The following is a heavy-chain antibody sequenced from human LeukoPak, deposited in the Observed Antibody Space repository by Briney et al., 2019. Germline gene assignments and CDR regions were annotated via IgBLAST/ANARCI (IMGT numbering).Heavy chain of an antibody. D-gene: IGHD6-19*01. Sequence: SETLSLTCTVSGGSISSYYWSWIRQPPGKGLEWIGYIYYSGNTNYNPSLKSRVTISVDRSKNQFSLKLSSVTAADTAVYYCARLGGWSYYWDQGTLVTVSS. CDR2: IYYSGNT. V-gene: IGHV4-59*01. CDR1: GGSISSYY. J-gene: IGHJ4*02. CDR3: ARLGGWSYY.